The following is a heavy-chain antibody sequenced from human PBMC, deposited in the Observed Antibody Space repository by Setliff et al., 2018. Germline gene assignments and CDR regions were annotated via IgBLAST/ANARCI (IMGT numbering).Heavy chain of an antibody. CDR3: AVGRRDGYNYPFDY. CDR2: IRYDGISK. CDR1: GFIFGSFG. V-gene: IGHV3-30*02. D-gene: IGHD5-12*01. J-gene: IGHJ4*02. Sequence: GESLKISCAASGFIFGSFGMYWVRQAPGKGLEWVSFIRYDGISKYYLDSVKGRFTISRDDAKDSMYLQMNNLGVGDTAVYYCAVGRRDGYNYPFDYWGQGTLVTVSS.